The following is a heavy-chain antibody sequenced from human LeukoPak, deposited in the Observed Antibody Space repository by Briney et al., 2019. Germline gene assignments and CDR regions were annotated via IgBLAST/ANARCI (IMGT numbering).Heavy chain of an antibody. V-gene: IGHV1-3*01. CDR1: GYTFTSYA. CDR2: INAGNGNT. Sequence: ASVKVSCKASGYTFTSYAMHWVRQAPGQRLEWMGWINAGNGNTKYSQKFQGRVTITRDTSASTAYMELSSLRSEDTAVYYCASQESPANCGGDCSLDYWGQGTLVTVSS. J-gene: IGHJ4*02. D-gene: IGHD2-21*02. CDR3: ASQESPANCGGDCSLDY.